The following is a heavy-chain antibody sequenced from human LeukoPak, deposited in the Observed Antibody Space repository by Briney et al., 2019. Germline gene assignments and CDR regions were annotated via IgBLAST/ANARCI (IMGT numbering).Heavy chain of an antibody. CDR2: INHSGST. D-gene: IGHD6-19*01. CDR1: GGSFSGYY. Sequence: SETLSLTCAAYGGSFSGYYWSWIRQPPGKGLEWIGEINHSGSTNYNPSLKSRVTISVDTSKNQFSLKLSSVTAADTAVYYCARAFSSAWYMNWFDPWGQGTLVTVSS. J-gene: IGHJ5*02. CDR3: ARAFSSAWYMNWFDP. V-gene: IGHV4-34*01.